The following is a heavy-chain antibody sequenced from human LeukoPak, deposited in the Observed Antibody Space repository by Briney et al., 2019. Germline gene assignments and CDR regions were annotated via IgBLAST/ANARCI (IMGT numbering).Heavy chain of an antibody. Sequence: GESLEISCKGSEYSFTNFWIGWVRQMPGKGLEWMGIIYPGDSDTRYSPSFRGQVTISADKSISTAYLQWSSLKASDTAMYYCARTYYYGSGSYHLLDYWGQGTLVTVSS. D-gene: IGHD3-10*01. J-gene: IGHJ4*02. V-gene: IGHV5-51*01. CDR1: EYSFTNFW. CDR3: ARTYYYGSGSYHLLDY. CDR2: IYPGDSDT.